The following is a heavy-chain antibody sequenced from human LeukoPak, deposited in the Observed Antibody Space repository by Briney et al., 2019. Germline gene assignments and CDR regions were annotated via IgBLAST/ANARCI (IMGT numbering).Heavy chain of an antibody. Sequence: GGSLRLSCAASGFAVSSDYMSWVRQAPGKGLEWVSVIYSGGSTYYADSVKGRSTISRDKSKNTVYLQMNSLRFEDTAMYYCARNGFAPWGQGTLVTVSS. J-gene: IGHJ5*02. CDR2: IYSGGST. CDR3: ARNGFAP. CDR1: GFAVSSDY. V-gene: IGHV3-53*05.